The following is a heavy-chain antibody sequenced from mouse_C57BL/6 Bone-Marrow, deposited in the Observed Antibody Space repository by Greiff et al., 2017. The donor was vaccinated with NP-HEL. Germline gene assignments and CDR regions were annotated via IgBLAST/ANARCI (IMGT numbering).Heavy chain of an antibody. D-gene: IGHD1-1*01. CDR3: ARRYGSIYYAMDY. V-gene: IGHV5-9*01. CDR1: GFTFSSYT. Sequence: EVHLVESGGGLVKPGGSLKLSCAASGFTFSSYTMSWVRQTPEKRLEWVATISGGGGNTYYPDSVKGRFTISRDNAKNTLYLQMSSLRSEDTALYYCARRYGSIYYAMDYWGQGTSVTVSS. CDR2: ISGGGGNT. J-gene: IGHJ4*01.